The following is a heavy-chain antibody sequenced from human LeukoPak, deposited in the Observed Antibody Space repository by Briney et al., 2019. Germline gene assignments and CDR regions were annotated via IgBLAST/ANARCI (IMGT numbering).Heavy chain of an antibody. J-gene: IGHJ4*02. Sequence: GGSLRLSSAASGFTFSSYSMNWVRQAPGKGLEWVSSISSSSSYIYYADSVKGRFTISRDNAKNSLYLQMNSLRAEDTAVYYCARPAVAGTGAFDYWGQGTLVTVSS. CDR1: GFTFSSYS. CDR2: ISSSSSYI. V-gene: IGHV3-21*01. D-gene: IGHD6-19*01. CDR3: ARPAVAGTGAFDY.